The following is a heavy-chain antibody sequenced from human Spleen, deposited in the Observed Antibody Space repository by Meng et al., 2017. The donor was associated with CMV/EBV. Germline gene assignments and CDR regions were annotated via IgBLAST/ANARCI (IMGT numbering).Heavy chain of an antibody. CDR2: INPNSGGT. D-gene: IGHD2/OR15-2a*01. CDR3: ARGGLSTALPEAPSSPSIDN. Sequence: ASVKVSCKTSGYTFTGYFMHWVRQAPGQGLEWMGWINPNSGGTNYAQKFQGRVIMTWDTSISTAYMELSRLRSNDTAVFYCARGGLSTALPEAPSSPSIDNWGQGTLVTVSS. V-gene: IGHV1-2*02. CDR1: GYTFTGYF. J-gene: IGHJ4*02.